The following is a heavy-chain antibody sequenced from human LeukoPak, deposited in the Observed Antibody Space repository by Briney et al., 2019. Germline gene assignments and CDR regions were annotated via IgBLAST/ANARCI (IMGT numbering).Heavy chain of an antibody. CDR3: VRDLGSSFEYYYYMDV. Sequence: ASVKVSCKASGYTFTSYGISWVRQAPGQGLEWMGIINPSGGSTSYAQKFQGRVTMTRDMSTSTVYMELSSLRSEDTAVYYCVRDLGSSFEYYYYMDVWGKGTTVTVSS. CDR2: INPSGGST. J-gene: IGHJ6*03. D-gene: IGHD6-13*01. V-gene: IGHV1-46*01. CDR1: GYTFTSYG.